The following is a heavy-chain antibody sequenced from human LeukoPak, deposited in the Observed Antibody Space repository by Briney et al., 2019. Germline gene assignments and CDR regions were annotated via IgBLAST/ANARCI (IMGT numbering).Heavy chain of an antibody. CDR3: AKWLLFNRYYYGIDV. CDR1: GGSISNSNYY. Sequence: SETLSLTCTVSGGSISNSNYYWDWIRQPPGKGLEWLGTTYYSGSTYYNPSLKDRVTISVDTSKNQFSLRLSSVNPADTAVYYCAKWLLFNRYYYGIDVWGRGTTVTVSS. D-gene: IGHD5-24*01. V-gene: IGHV4-39*01. J-gene: IGHJ6*02. CDR2: TYYSGST.